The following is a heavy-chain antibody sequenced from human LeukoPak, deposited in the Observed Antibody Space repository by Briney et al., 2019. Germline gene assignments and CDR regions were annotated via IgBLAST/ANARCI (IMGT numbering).Heavy chain of an antibody. CDR1: GFTFDDYG. CDR3: ARDGPAAFGDWFDP. D-gene: IGHD2-2*01. Sequence: GGSLRLSCAASGFTFDDYGMSWVRQAPGKGLEWVSGINWNGGSTGYADSVKGRFTISRDNAKNSLYLQMNSLRAEDTALYYCARDGPAAFGDWFDPWGQGTLVTVSS. J-gene: IGHJ5*02. V-gene: IGHV3-20*04. CDR2: INWNGGST.